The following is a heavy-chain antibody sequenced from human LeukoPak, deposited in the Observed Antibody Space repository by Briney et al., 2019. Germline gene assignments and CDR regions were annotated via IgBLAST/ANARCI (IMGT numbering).Heavy chain of an antibody. J-gene: IGHJ4*02. CDR2: FYYSGST. Sequence: PSETLSLTCTVSGGSFSSSNYYRGWIRQPPGKGLEWIGSFYYSGSTYYNPSLKSRVTISGDTSKNQFSLKLRSVTAADTAVYYCARLRSALWDYWGQGTLVTVSS. D-gene: IGHD3-16*01. V-gene: IGHV4-39*01. CDR1: GGSFSSSNYY. CDR3: ARLRSALWDY.